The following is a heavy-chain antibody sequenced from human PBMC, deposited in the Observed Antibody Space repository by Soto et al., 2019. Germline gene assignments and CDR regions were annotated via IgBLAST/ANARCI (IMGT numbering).Heavy chain of an antibody. Sequence: EGQLLESGGGLVQTGGSLKLSCAASGFSLSSYRMNWVRQAPGKGLEWVSYISSHSSTLYYADSVKGRCPISRDNARNLLCLHMNSLRAGDTAVYYCAIVVVEWAGYYFDYWGQGSLVTVSS. V-gene: IGHV3-48*01. CDR1: GFSLSSYR. CDR2: ISSHSSTL. CDR3: AIVVVEWAGYYFDY. J-gene: IGHJ4*02. D-gene: IGHD2-21*01.